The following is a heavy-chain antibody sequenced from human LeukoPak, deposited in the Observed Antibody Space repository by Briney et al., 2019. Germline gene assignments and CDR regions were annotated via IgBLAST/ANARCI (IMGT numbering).Heavy chain of an antibody. V-gene: IGHV4-38-2*02. CDR3: ARETTTVPNWFYP. Sequence: ASETLSLTCTVSGYSISSGYYWGWIRQPPGKGLEWIGSIYHSGSTYYNPSLKRRVTISVDTSKNQFSLKLSSVTAADPAVYSCARETTTVPNWFYPWGQGTLVTVSS. D-gene: IGHD4-11*01. CDR1: GYSISSGYY. J-gene: IGHJ5*02. CDR2: IYHSGST.